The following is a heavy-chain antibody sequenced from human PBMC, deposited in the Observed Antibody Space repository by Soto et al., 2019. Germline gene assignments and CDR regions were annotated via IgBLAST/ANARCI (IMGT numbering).Heavy chain of an antibody. Sequence: QVQLQESGPGLVKPSQTLSLTCTVSGGSISTGGYYWTWIRQHPGKGLEWIGYIYDSGSTYYNPSLKSRVTISVDTSKNQFSLKLSSVTAADTAVYYCARGRAVTLFDNWGQGTLVTVSS. CDR2: IYDSGST. D-gene: IGHD4-17*01. V-gene: IGHV4-31*03. CDR3: ARGRAVTLFDN. CDR1: GGSISTGGYY. J-gene: IGHJ4*02.